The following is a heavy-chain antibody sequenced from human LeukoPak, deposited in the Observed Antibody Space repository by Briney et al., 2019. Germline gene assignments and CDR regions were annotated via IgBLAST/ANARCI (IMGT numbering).Heavy chain of an antibody. CDR2: VKGDGSAT. Sequence: GGSLRLSCAASGFIFTDYWMNWVRQAPGRGLEWLASVKGDGSATSYVDSVKGRFTISRDNAKNSLYLQMNSLRAEDTALYYCAKGAQYSSSPQTFDYWGQGTLVTVSS. CDR1: GFIFTDYW. V-gene: IGHV3-7*03. J-gene: IGHJ4*02. D-gene: IGHD6-6*01. CDR3: AKGAQYSSSPQTFDY.